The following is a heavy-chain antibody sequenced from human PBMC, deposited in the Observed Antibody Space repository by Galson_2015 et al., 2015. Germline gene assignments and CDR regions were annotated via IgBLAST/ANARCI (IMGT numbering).Heavy chain of an antibody. CDR1: GGSISSYY. CDR2: IYYSGST. D-gene: IGHD3-10*01. J-gene: IGHJ5*02. V-gene: IGHV4-59*01. Sequence: SETLSLTCPVSGGSISSYYWSWIRQPPGKGLEWIGYIYYSGSTNYNPSLKSRVTISVDTSKNQFSLKLSSVTAADTAVYYCARDSSGSYLSDHWFDPWGQGTLVTVSS. CDR3: ARDSSGSYLSDHWFDP.